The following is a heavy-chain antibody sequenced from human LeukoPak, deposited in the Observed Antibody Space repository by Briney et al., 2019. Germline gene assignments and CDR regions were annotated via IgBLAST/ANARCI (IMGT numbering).Heavy chain of an antibody. D-gene: IGHD2-21*02. J-gene: IGHJ6*03. CDR3: AKDRGKRDNYYMDV. CDR1: GFTFDDYG. Sequence: GGSLRLSCAASGFTFDDYGMSWVRQAPGKGLEWVSGINWNGGSTGYADSVKGRFTISRDNAKNTLYLQMNSLRAEDTAVYYCAKDRGKRDNYYMDVWGKGTTVTVSS. V-gene: IGHV3-20*04. CDR2: INWNGGST.